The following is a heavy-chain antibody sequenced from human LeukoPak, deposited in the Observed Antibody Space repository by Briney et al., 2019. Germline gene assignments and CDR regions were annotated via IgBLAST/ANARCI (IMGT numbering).Heavy chain of an antibody. CDR2: ISSSSSYT. Sequence: GGSLRLSCAASGFTFSDYYMSWIRQAPGKGLEWVSYISSSSSYTNYADSVKGRFTISRDNAKSSLYLQMNSLRAEDTAVYYCARSITAAGTGGFDYWGQGTLVTVSS. CDR3: ARSITAAGTGGFDY. J-gene: IGHJ4*02. V-gene: IGHV3-11*06. D-gene: IGHD6-13*01. CDR1: GFTFSDYY.